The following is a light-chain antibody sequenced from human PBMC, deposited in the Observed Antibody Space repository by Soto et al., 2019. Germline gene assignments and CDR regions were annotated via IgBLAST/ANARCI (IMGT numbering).Light chain of an antibody. CDR3: MQVLQSLT. V-gene: IGKV2-28*01. J-gene: IGKJ4*01. CDR2: LGS. Sequence: DIVMTQSPLSLSVTPGEPASISCSSRQSLLHSNGYNYLDWYVQKPGQSPQLLMSLGSRRASGVPARFSCSGSGTDFTLKISRVETEDVGIYFCMQVLQSLTFGVLTRVEI. CDR1: QSLLHSNGYNY.